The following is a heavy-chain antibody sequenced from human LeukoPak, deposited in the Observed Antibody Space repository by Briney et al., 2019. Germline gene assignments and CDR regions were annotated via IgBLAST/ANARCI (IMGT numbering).Heavy chain of an antibody. V-gene: IGHV3-21*01. CDR2: ISSSSSYI. CDR3: ARDYYYGSGSYYSSYYYMDV. CDR1: GFTFSSYS. D-gene: IGHD3-10*01. J-gene: IGHJ6*03. Sequence: GGSLRLSCAASGFTFSSYSMNWVRQAPGKGLEWVSSISSSSSYIYYADSVKGRFTISRDNAKNSLYLQMNSLRAEDTAVYYCARDYYYGSGSYYSSYYYMDVWGKGTTVTASS.